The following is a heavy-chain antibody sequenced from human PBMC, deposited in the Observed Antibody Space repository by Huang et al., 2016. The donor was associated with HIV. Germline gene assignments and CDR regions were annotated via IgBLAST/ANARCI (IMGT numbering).Heavy chain of an antibody. J-gene: IGHJ4*02. V-gene: IGHV4-59*01. Sequence: QVRLQESGPGLVRPSETLSLTCNVSGAPINKYYWNWIRQSPGKGLEWVGFVTYTGSTNYNPSLKSRVTRLQDTSKNQCSLKLTSGTAADTAVYYCARAFPSGALDSWGQGTLVTVSS. CDR1: GAPINKYY. CDR3: ARAFPSGALDS. CDR2: VTYTGST.